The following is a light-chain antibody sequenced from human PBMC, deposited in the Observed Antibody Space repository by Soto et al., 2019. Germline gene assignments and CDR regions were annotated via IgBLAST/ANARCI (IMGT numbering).Light chain of an antibody. CDR1: QSVNSNY. V-gene: IGKV3-20*01. CDR3: QQYDSSPLT. J-gene: IGKJ1*01. CDR2: GAS. Sequence: EIVLTQPPGTLSLSPGEIATLSFRASQSVNSNYLAWYQQKPGQAPRLLFSGASSRATGIPDRFSGSGSGTVFTLTISRLEPEDFAIYYCQQYDSSPLTFGQGTKVDIK.